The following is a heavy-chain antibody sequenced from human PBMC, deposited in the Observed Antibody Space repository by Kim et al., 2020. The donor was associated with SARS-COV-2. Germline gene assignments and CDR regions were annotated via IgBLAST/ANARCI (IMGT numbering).Heavy chain of an antibody. CDR1: GDSVSSNIAA. CDR2: TYYRSKWYN. J-gene: IGHJ4*02. V-gene: IGHV6-1*01. Sequence: SQTLSLTCAISGDSVSSNIAAWNWIRQSPSRGLEWLGRTYYRSKWYNAYAVSVKSRIIINPDTSKNQFSLQLNSVTPEDTAVYYCVGGGGWSIWGQGTLVTVSS. CDR3: VGGGGWSI. D-gene: IGHD6-19*01.